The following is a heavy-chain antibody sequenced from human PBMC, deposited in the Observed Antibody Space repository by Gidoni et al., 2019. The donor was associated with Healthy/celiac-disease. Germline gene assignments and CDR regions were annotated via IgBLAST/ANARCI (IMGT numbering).Heavy chain of an antibody. CDR2: IYHSGST. D-gene: IGHD2-2*01. V-gene: IGHV4-38-2*02. CDR1: GYSISSGYY. CDR3: ASRWSGTSWDYYYDYGMDV. J-gene: IGHJ6*04. Sequence: QVQLQESGPGLVKPSEPLSLTCTVSGYSISSGYYWGWIRQPPGKGLEWIGSIYHSGSTYYNPSLKSRVTISVDTSKNQFSLKLSSVTAADTAVYYCASRWSGTSWDYYYDYGMDVWGKGTTVTVSS.